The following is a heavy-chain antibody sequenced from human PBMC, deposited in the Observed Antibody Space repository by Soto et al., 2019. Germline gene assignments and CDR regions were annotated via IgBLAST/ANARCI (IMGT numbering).Heavy chain of an antibody. J-gene: IGHJ4*02. Sequence: GGSLRLSCAASGFTFSSYAMHWVRQAPGKGLEWVAVISYDGSNKYYADSVKGRFTISRDNSKNTLYLQMNSLRAEDTAVYYCARALGYCSGGSCASRSDYWGQGTLVTVSS. CDR1: GFTFSSYA. CDR2: ISYDGSNK. CDR3: ARALGYCSGGSCASRSDY. D-gene: IGHD2-15*01. V-gene: IGHV3-30*04.